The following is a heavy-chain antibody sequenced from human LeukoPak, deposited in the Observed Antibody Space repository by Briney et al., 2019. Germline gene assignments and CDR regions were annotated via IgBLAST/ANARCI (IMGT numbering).Heavy chain of an antibody. CDR2: VIPIFGTA. V-gene: IGHV1-69*05. CDR1: AGSFSSYA. J-gene: IGHJ6*03. CDR3: APVPYSRSWTYYYYHYMDV. D-gene: IGHD6-13*01. Sequence: ASLKVSCKASAGSFSSYAFSWVRQPPGQGLEWMGGVIPIFGTANYAKKFLDRVTTNTDESSSTAYMELSSLRTEAATALYCAPVPYSRSWTYYYYHYMDVWGKGTTLTVPS.